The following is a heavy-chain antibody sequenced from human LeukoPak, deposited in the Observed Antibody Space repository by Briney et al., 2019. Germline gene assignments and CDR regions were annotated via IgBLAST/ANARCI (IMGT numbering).Heavy chain of an antibody. V-gene: IGHV3-33*08. CDR1: GFTFSSYA. CDR3: ARDSPGVIFDY. J-gene: IGHJ4*02. D-gene: IGHD3-10*01. Sequence: GGSLRLSCAASGFTFSSYAMHWVRQAPGKGLEWVAVIWYDGSNKYYADSVKGRFTISRDNSKNTLYLQMNSLRAEDTAVYYCARDSPGVIFDYWGQGTLVTVSS. CDR2: IWYDGSNK.